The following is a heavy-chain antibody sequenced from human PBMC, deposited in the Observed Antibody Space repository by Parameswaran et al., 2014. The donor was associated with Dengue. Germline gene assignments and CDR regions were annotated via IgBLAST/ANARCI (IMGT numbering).Heavy chain of an antibody. J-gene: IGHJ4*02. CDR2: ISAYNGNT. CDR3: ARDLETTDYGDYYFDY. V-gene: IGHV1-18*01. Sequence: WVRQAPGQGLEWMGWISAYNGNTNYAQKLQGRVTMTTDTSTSTAYMELRSLRSDDTAVYYCARDLETTDYGDYYFDYWGQGTLVTVSS. D-gene: IGHD4-17*01.